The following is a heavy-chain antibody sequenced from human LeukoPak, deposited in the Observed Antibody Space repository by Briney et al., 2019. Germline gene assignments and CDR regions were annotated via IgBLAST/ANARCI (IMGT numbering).Heavy chain of an antibody. J-gene: IGHJ4*02. Sequence: PGRSLRLSCAASGFTFSSYAMHWVRQAPGKGLEWVAVISYDGSNKYYADSVKGRFTISRDNSKNTLYLQMNSLRAEDTAVYYCARAGNHIAAAGLDYWAREPWSPSPQ. CDR3: ARAGNHIAAAGLDY. CDR2: ISYDGSNK. V-gene: IGHV3-30-3*01. CDR1: GFTFSSYA. D-gene: IGHD6-13*01.